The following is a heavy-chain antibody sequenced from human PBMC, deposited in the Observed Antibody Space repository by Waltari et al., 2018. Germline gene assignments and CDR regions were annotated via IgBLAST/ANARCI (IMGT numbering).Heavy chain of an antibody. CDR2: IIPIFGTA. J-gene: IGHJ5*02. D-gene: IGHD6-13*01. V-gene: IGHV1-69*01. CDR3: ARGTWHQLVRRDNWFDP. Sequence: QVQLVQSGAEVKKPGSSVKVSCKASGGTFSSYTISWVRQAPGQGLVWMGGIIPIFGTANYAQKFQGRVTITADESTTTAYMELSSLRSEDTAVYYCARGTWHQLVRRDNWFDPWGQGTLVTVSS. CDR1: GGTFSSYT.